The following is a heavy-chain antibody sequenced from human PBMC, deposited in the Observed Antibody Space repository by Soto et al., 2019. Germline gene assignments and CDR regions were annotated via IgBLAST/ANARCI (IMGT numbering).Heavy chain of an antibody. J-gene: IGHJ4*02. CDR3: ARSGTMVRGVTDY. D-gene: IGHD3-10*01. V-gene: IGHV4-30-4*01. CDR2: IYYSGST. CDR1: GDSISSGDYY. Sequence: PSETLSLTCTVSGDSISSGDYYWSLIRQSPGKGLEWIGYIYYSGSTYYNPSLKSRITMSVDTSKNQFSLKLSSVTAADTAVYYCARSGTMVRGVTDYWGQGTLVTVSS.